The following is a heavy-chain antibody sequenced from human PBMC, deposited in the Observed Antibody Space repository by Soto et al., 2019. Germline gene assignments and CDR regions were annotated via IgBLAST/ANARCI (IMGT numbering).Heavy chain of an antibody. CDR2: INAGNGNT. CDR3: ARESSGENNYYYYGLDV. Sequence: ASVKVSCKASGYTFTSYAMHWVRQAPGQRLEWMGWINAGNGNTKYSQKFQGRVTITRDTSASTAYMELSRLRSDDTAVYYCARESSGENNYYYYGLDVWGQGTTVTVSS. V-gene: IGHV1-3*01. J-gene: IGHJ6*02. CDR1: GYTFTSYA. D-gene: IGHD2-15*01.